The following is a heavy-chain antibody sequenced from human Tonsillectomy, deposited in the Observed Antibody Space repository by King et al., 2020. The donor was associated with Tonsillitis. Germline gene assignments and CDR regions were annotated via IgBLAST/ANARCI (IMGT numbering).Heavy chain of an antibody. CDR1: GFTFSNYA. V-gene: IGHV3-30-3*01. J-gene: IGHJ2*01. CDR3: ARAPGGDMVHGDWNFDL. CDR2: ITYDGSNK. Sequence: VQLVESGGGVVQPGRSLRLSCAASGFTFSNYALHWVRQAPGKGLEWVAVITYDGSNKYYADSVKGRFTISRDNSKSTLYLQMNSLRAEDTAVYYCARAPGGDMVHGDWNFDLWGRGTLVTVSS. D-gene: IGHD3-10*01.